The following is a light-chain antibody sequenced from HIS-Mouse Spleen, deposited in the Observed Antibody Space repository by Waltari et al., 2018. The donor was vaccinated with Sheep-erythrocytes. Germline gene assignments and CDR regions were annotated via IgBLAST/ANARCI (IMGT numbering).Light chain of an antibody. Sequence: SALTQPASVSGSPGQSITISCTGTSSVVGSYNLVSWYQQHPGKAPKLMIYEGSKRPSGVSNRVSGSKSGNTASLTISGLQAEDEADYYCCSYAGSSTPWVFGGGTKLTVL. V-gene: IGLV2-23*01. CDR1: SSVVGSYNL. CDR2: EGS. J-gene: IGLJ3*02. CDR3: CSYAGSSTPWV.